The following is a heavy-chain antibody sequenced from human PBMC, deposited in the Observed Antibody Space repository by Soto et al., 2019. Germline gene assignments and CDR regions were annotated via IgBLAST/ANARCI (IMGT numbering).Heavy chain of an antibody. Sequence: ASVKVSCKASGYTFTGYYMHWVRQAPGQGLEWMGWINPNSGGTNYAQKFQGWVTMTRDTSISTTYMELSRLRSDDPAVYYCARAFTMARGYGSLSLWGQGTMVTVSS. J-gene: IGHJ4*02. CDR3: ARAFTMARGYGSLSL. D-gene: IGHD3-3*01. CDR2: INPNSGGT. CDR1: GYTFTGYY. V-gene: IGHV1-2*04.